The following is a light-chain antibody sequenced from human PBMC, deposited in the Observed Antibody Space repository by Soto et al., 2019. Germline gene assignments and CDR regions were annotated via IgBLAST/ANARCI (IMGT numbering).Light chain of an antibody. CDR2: DAS. V-gene: IGKV1-5*01. J-gene: IGKJ1*01. CDR3: QQYNSYPWT. Sequence: DIQMTQSPSTLSASVGDRVTITCRASQSISSWLAWYQQKPGKAPKLLIYDASSLESGVPSRFSGSGSGTEFTLTISSLQPDDSETYCCQQYNSYPWTLGQGTKVDIK. CDR1: QSISSW.